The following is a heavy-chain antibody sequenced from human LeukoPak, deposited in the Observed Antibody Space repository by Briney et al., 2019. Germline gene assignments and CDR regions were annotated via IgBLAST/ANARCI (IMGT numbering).Heavy chain of an antibody. CDR2: IHDSGTT. CDR3: ARGRYCSGGSCKRATEY. D-gene: IGHD2-15*01. V-gene: IGHV4-31*11. Sequence: SETLSLTCAVSGGSIRGGPYHWGWIRQHPGKGLEWIGYIHDSGTTYYNPSLESRVSISVDTSTNQFSLKLSSVSAADTAVYYCARGRYCSGGSCKRATEYWGQGTLVTVSS. CDR1: GGSIRGGPYH. J-gene: IGHJ4*02.